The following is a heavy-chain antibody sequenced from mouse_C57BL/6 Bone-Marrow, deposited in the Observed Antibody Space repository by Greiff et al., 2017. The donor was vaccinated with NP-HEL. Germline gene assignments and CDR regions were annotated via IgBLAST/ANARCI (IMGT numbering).Heavy chain of an antibody. CDR2: IYPGSGNT. J-gene: IGHJ4*01. Sequence: QVQLQQSGAELVRPGASVKLSCKASGYTFTDYYITWVKQRPGQGLEWIARIYPGSGNTYYNEKFKGKATLTAEKSSSTAYMQLSSLTSEDSAVYFCATMDYWGQGTSVTVSS. CDR3: ATMDY. V-gene: IGHV1-76*01. CDR1: GYTFTDYY.